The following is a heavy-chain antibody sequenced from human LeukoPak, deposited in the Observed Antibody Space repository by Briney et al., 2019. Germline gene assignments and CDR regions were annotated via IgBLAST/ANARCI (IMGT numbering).Heavy chain of an antibody. CDR2: INHSGST. V-gene: IGHV4-34*01. J-gene: IGHJ4*02. Sequence: SETLSLTCAFYGGSFSGYYWSWIRQPPGKGLEWIGEINHSGSTNYNPSLKSRVTISVDTSKNQFSLKLSSVTAADTAVYYCARILTYCSGGSCYRTWWVDYWGQGTLVTVSS. CDR1: GGSFSGYY. D-gene: IGHD2-15*01. CDR3: ARILTYCSGGSCYRTWWVDY.